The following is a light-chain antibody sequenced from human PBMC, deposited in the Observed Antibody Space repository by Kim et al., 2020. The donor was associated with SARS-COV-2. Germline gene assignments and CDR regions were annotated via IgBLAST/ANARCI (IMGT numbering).Light chain of an antibody. CDR3: SSYTSSSTFVV. V-gene: IGLV2-14*03. J-gene: IGLJ2*01. CDR1: RSDIGGSNY. CDR2: DVS. Sequence: QSLTLSRSGTRSDIGGSNYVSWYPQPPGEAPKLMIYDVSNRPSGVSNRFSGSKSGNTASLTISGLQAEDEADYYCSSYTSSSTFVVFGGGTQLAVL.